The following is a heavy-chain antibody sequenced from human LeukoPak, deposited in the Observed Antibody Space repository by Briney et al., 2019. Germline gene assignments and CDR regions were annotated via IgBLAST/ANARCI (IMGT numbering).Heavy chain of an antibody. D-gene: IGHD6-13*01. Sequence: GASLRLSCAASGFTFSNYWMSWVRQAPGKGLEWVANIKEDGSEKYYVDSVKGRFTISRDNARNSLYLQMNSLRAEDTAVYYCASGRQLGYWGQGTLVTVSS. CDR1: GFTFSNYW. V-gene: IGHV3-7*01. CDR3: ASGRQLGY. CDR2: IKEDGSEK. J-gene: IGHJ4*02.